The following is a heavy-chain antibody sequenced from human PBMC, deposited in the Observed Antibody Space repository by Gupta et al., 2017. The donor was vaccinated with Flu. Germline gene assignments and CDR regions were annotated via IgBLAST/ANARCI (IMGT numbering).Heavy chain of an antibody. CDR3: TTEGGDCSSTSCRIGRFDY. D-gene: IGHD2-2*01. V-gene: IGHV3-15*01. CDR2: IRSKTDGGTT. Sequence: EWVGRIRSKTDGGTTDYAAPVKGRFTISRDDSKNTLYLQMNSLKTEDTAVYYCTTEGGDCSSTSCRIGRFDYWGQGTLVTVSS. J-gene: IGHJ4*02.